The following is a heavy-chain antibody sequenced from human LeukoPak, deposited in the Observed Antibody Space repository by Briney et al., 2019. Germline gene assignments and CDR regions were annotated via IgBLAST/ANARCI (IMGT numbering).Heavy chain of an antibody. CDR3: ARWRAGALDY. Sequence: KASQTLSLTCAISGDNVSGNSVAWNWIRQSPSRGLEWLGRTYYRSKWNFESTLSVKSRITINPDTSKNQFSLQLSSVTPEDTAVYYCARWRAGALDYWGQGTLVTVSS. CDR1: GDNVSGNSVA. D-gene: IGHD6-19*01. V-gene: IGHV6-1*01. CDR2: TYYRSKWNF. J-gene: IGHJ4*02.